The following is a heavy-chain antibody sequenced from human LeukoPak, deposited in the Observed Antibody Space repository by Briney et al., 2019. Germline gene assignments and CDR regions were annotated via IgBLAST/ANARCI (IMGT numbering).Heavy chain of an antibody. CDR1: GFTFSSYW. CDR2: INSDGTRT. J-gene: IGHJ5*02. Sequence: GGSLRLSCAASGFTFSSYWMHWVRQAPGKGPVWVSRINSDGTRTSYADSVKGRFTISRDNAKNTLYLQMNSLRAEDTAVYYCARDPYGSTSSWGQGTLVTVSS. D-gene: IGHD2-2*01. V-gene: IGHV3-74*01. CDR3: ARDPYGSTSS.